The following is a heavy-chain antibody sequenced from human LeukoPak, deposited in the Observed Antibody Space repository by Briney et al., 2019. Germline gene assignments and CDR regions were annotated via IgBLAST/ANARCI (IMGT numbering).Heavy chain of an antibody. CDR2: IYYSGSA. CDR3: AREGVGATGSFDY. CDR1: GGSISSHY. V-gene: IGHV4-59*11. Sequence: PSETLSLTCTVSGGSISSHYWSWIRQPPGKGLEWIGYIYYSGSANYNPSLKSRVTISVDTSKNQFSLKLSSVTAADTAVYYCAREGVGATGSFDYWGQGTLVTVSS. J-gene: IGHJ4*02. D-gene: IGHD1-26*01.